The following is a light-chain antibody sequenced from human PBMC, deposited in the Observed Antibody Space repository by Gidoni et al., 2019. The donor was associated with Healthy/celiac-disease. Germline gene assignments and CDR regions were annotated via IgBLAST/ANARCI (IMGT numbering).Light chain of an antibody. V-gene: IGLV3-1*01. CDR3: QAWDSSTAV. CDR1: KLGDKY. Sequence: YELTPPPSVSVSPGQTASITCSGDKLGDKYACWYQQKPGQSPVLVIYQDSKRPSGIPERFSGSNSGNTATLTISGTQAMDEADYYCQAWDSSTAVFGTGTKVTVL. CDR2: QDS. J-gene: IGLJ1*01.